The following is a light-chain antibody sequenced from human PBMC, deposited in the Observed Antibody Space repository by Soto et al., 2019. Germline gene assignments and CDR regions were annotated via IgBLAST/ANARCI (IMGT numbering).Light chain of an antibody. J-gene: IGKJ3*01. CDR2: AAS. CDR1: QSVGRN. V-gene: IGKV3-15*01. CDR3: HEYSNWPLFT. Sequence: EIVVTQSPGILSVSPGDRATLSCRASQSVGRNLAWYQQKPGQAPTLLIYAASTRATGLPARFSGSGSGTDFPLNISSLKSEDFAVYYCHEYSNWPLFTFGPGTRVDIK.